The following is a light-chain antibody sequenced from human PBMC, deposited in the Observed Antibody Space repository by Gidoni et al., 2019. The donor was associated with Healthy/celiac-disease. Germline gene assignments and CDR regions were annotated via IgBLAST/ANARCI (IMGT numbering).Light chain of an antibody. CDR2: GAS. V-gene: IGKV3-20*01. CDR1: QNVSRNY. CDR3: QQYGGSPRT. Sequence: EIVLTQSPGTLSLSPGQRATLSCRASQNVSRNYLAWYQQKTGQAPRLLSYGASSRATGVPDRFSGSGSGTDFILTSNRLEPEDFAVYYCQQYGGSPRTFGQGTKVEIK. J-gene: IGKJ1*01.